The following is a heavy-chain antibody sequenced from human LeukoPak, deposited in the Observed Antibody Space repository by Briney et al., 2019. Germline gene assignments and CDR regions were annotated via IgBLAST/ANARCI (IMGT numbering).Heavy chain of an antibody. D-gene: IGHD3-3*01. CDR3: ARGGYYPRNWFDP. V-gene: IGHV4-34*01. J-gene: IGHJ5*02. CDR2: INHSGST. Sequence: SETLSLTCAVYGGSFSGYYWSWIRQPPGKGLEWIGEINHSGSTNYNPSLKSRVTISVDTSKNQFSLKLSSVTAADTAVYYCARGGYYPRNWFDPGGQGTLVTVSS. CDR1: GGSFSGYY.